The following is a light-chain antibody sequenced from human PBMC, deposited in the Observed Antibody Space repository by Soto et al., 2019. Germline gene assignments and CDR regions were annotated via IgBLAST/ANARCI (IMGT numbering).Light chain of an antibody. CDR3: QQYNNWPRT. Sequence: EIVMTQSPATLSVSPGERATLSCRASQSVSSNLAWYQQNPGQAPRLLIYGASTRANGIPARFSGSVSGTEFTLTIRSLQSEDFAGYYCQQYNNWPRTCGQGTKLEIK. J-gene: IGKJ2*01. CDR1: QSVSSN. CDR2: GAS. V-gene: IGKV3-15*01.